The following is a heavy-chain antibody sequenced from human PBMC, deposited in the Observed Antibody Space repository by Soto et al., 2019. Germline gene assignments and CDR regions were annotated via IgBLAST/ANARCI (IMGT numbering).Heavy chain of an antibody. CDR2: ISAYNGNT. V-gene: IGHV1-18*04. Sequence: GASVKVSCKASGYTFTSYGISWVRQAPGQGLEWMGWISAYNGNTNYAQKLQGRVTMTTDTSTSTAYMELRSLRSDDTAVYYCARVDYDFWSGYSGYFDYWGQGTLVTVSS. J-gene: IGHJ4*02. CDR3: ARVDYDFWSGYSGYFDY. CDR1: GYTFTSYG. D-gene: IGHD3-3*01.